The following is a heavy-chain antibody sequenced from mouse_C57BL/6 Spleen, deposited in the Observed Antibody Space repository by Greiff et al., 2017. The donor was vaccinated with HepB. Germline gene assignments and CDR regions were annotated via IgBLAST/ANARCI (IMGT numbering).Heavy chain of an antibody. CDR3: ARELGRRGYGAMDY. D-gene: IGHD2-2*01. J-gene: IGHJ4*01. V-gene: IGHV5-17*01. CDR1: GFTFSDYG. Sequence: EVQRVESGGGLVKPGGSLKLSCAASGFTFSDYGMHWVRQAPEKGLEWVAYISSGSSTIYYADTVKGRFTISRDNAKNTLFLQLTSLRSEDTAMYYCARELGRRGYGAMDYWGQGTSVTVSS. CDR2: ISSGSSTI.